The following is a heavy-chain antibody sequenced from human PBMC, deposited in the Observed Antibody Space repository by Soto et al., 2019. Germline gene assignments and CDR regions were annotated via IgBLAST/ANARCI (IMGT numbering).Heavy chain of an antibody. D-gene: IGHD6-19*01. V-gene: IGHV4-39*01. Sequence: PSETLSLTCTVSGGSISSSSYYWGWIRQPPGKGLEWIGSIYYSGSTYYNPSLKSRVTISVDTSKNQFSLKLSSVTAADTAVYYCARPRGIAVAGTPGYNWFDPWGQGTLVTVSS. CDR2: IYYSGST. CDR3: ARPRGIAVAGTPGYNWFDP. CDR1: GGSISSSSYY. J-gene: IGHJ5*02.